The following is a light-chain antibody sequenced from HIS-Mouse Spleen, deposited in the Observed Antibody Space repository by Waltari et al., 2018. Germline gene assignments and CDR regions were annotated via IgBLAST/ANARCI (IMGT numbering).Light chain of an antibody. J-gene: IGLJ2*01. V-gene: IGLV3-27*01. CDR3: YSAADNSGV. Sequence: SYELTQPSSVSVSPGQTARITCSGDVLAKKYARWFQQKPGQAPVLGIYKDSERPSGIPERFSGSSSGTTVTLTISGAQVEDEADYYCYSAADNSGVFGGGTKLTVL. CDR2: KDS. CDR1: VLAKKY.